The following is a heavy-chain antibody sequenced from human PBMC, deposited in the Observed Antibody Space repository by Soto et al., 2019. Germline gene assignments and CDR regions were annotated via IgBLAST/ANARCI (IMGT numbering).Heavy chain of an antibody. Sequence: GGSLRLSCAASGFTFSSYAMHWVRQAPGKGLEWVAVISYDGSNKYYADSVKGRFTISRDNSKNTLYLQMNSLRAEDTAVYYCASTVDTAMVPFLNWFDPWGQGTLVTVSS. D-gene: IGHD5-18*01. CDR1: GFTFSSYA. CDR2: ISYDGSNK. V-gene: IGHV3-30-3*01. J-gene: IGHJ5*02. CDR3: ASTVDTAMVPFLNWFDP.